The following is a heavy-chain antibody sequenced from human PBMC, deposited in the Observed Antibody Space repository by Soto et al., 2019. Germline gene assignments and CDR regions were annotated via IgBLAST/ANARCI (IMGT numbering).Heavy chain of an antibody. V-gene: IGHV3-30*18. J-gene: IGHJ4*02. D-gene: IGHD1-26*01. CDR3: AKDSGGAGH. CDR1: GFTFSSYG. CDR2: ISYDGSNK. Sequence: PGGSLRLSCAASGFTFSSYGMHWVRQAPGKGLEWVAVISYDGSNKYYADSVKGRFTISRDNSKNTLYLQMNSLRAEDTAVYYCAKDSGGAGHWGQGTLVTVSS.